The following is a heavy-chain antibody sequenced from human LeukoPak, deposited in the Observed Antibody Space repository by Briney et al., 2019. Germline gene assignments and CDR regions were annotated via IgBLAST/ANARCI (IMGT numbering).Heavy chain of an antibody. V-gene: IGHV3-30*04. J-gene: IGHJ4*02. CDR2: ISYDGSTK. CDR1: GFTFSSYA. CDR3: ARTPVSGWFTYYFDY. Sequence: PGGSLRLSCAASGFTFSSYAMHWVRQAPGKGLEWVAVISYDGSTKYYADSVKGRFTISGDNSKNTLYLQMTSLSAEETAVYYCARTPVSGWFTYYFDYWGQGTLVTVSS. D-gene: IGHD2-15*01.